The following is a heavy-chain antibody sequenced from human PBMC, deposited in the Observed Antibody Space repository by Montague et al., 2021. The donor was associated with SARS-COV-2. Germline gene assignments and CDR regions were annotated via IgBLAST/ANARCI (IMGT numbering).Heavy chain of an antibody. CDR3: ARGNRIAVAGTDLDY. CDR1: GGSISTSPYF. J-gene: IGHJ4*02. V-gene: IGHV4-39*07. CDR2: IYYSGST. Sequence: SETLSLTCTASGGSISTSPYFWGWIRQPPGKGLEWIGSIYYSGSTYYDPSLKSRVAISTDTSENQFSLKLSSVTAADTAVYYCARGNRIAVAGTDLDYWGQGTLVTVSS. D-gene: IGHD6-19*01.